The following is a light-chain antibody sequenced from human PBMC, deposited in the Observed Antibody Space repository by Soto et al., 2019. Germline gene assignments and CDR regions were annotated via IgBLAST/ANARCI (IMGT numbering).Light chain of an antibody. CDR1: QSVSSSY. V-gene: IGKV3D-20*01. CDR2: DAS. J-gene: IGKJ5*01. CDR3: QQYGSSLIT. Sequence: EIVLTQSPGTLSFSPGERATLSCRASQSVSSSYLAWYQQKPGLAPRLLIYDASSRATGIPDRFSGSGSGTDFTLTISRLEPEDFAVYYCQQYGSSLITFGQGTRLEIK.